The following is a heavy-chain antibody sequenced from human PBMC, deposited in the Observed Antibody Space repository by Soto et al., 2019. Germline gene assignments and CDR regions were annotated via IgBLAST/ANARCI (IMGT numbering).Heavy chain of an antibody. CDR3: AREVTDSGNFDY. CDR2: IYYSGST. Sequence: TLPLTSTVSGGSSISGGYYWSWIRQHPGKGLEWIGYIYYSGSTYYNPSLKSRVTISVDTSKNQFSLKLSSVTAADTAVYYCAREVTDSGNFDYWGQGTLVTVSS. CDR1: GGSSISGGYY. V-gene: IGHV4-31*03. J-gene: IGHJ4*02. D-gene: IGHD4-4*01.